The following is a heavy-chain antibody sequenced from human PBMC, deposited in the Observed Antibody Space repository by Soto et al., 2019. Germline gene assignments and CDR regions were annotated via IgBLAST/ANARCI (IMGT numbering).Heavy chain of an antibody. D-gene: IGHD1-26*01. CDR2: IGDSGAST. J-gene: IGHJ6*04. Sequence: EVLLLESGGGLVQPGGSLRLSCEASGFSFSSFAMNWVRQAPGKGLEWVSAIGDSGASTYYADSVKGRFTISRDNSRNTLYLQLNSLIAEDTAVYYCAKGVELDVWGNGTTVTVSS. V-gene: IGHV3-23*01. CDR1: GFSFSSFA. CDR3: AKGVELDV.